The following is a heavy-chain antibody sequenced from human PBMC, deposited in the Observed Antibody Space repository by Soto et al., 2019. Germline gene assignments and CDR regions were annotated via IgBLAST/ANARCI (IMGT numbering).Heavy chain of an antibody. D-gene: IGHD3-3*01. V-gene: IGHV1-3*01. CDR1: GYTFTSYA. CDR3: ARVELGVAPLDY. J-gene: IGHJ4*02. Sequence: ASVKVSFKASGYTFTSYAMHWLRQAPGQRLEWMGWINAGNGNTKYSQEFQGRVTITRDTSASTAYMELSSLRSEDTAVYYCARVELGVAPLDYWGQGTLVTVSS. CDR2: INAGNGNT.